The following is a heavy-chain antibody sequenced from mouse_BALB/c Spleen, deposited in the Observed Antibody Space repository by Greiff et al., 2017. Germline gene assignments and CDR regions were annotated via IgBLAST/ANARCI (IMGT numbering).Heavy chain of an antibody. J-gene: IGHJ3*01. V-gene: IGHV1S41*01. CDR3: ASSYYRYDVAY. D-gene: IGHD2-14*01. Sequence: DLVKPGASVKLSCKASGYTFTSYWINWIKQRPGQGLEWIGRIAPGSGSTYYNEMFKGKATLTVDTSSSTAYIQLSSLSSEDSAVYFCASSYYRYDVAYWGQGTLVTVSA. CDR1: GYTFTSYW. CDR2: IAPGSGST.